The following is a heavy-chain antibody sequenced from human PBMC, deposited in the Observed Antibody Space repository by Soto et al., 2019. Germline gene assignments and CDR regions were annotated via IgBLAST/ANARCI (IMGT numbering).Heavy chain of an antibody. Sequence: KPSETLSLTCTVSGDSVSSANYYWSWIRQPPGKGLEWIGYIYYTGTTNYNPSLKSRITISVDTSKNQSSLKLSSVTTADTAVYYCATRDEGYYNGMDVWGQGTTVTVSS. V-gene: IGHV4-61*01. CDR2: IYYTGTT. CDR1: GDSVSSANYY. J-gene: IGHJ6*02. D-gene: IGHD6-13*01. CDR3: ATRDEGYYNGMDV.